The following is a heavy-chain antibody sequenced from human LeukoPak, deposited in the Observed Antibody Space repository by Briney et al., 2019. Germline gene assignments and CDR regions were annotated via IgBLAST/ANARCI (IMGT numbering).Heavy chain of an antibody. D-gene: IGHD2-21*02. CDR1: GGSYSGYY. J-gene: IGHJ4*02. Sequence: SETLSLTCAVYGGSYSGYYWSWIRQPPGKGLEWIGEINHSGSTNYNPSLKSRVTISVDTSKNQFSLKLSSVTAADTAVYYCARAAKNVVVPAIDYWGQGTLVTVSS. CDR3: ARAAKNVVVPAIDY. CDR2: INHSGST. V-gene: IGHV4-34*01.